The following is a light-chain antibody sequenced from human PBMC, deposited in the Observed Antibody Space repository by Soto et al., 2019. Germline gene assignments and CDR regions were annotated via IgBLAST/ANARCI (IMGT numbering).Light chain of an antibody. V-gene: IGKV3-15*01. J-gene: IGKJ5*01. Sequence: EIVMPQSPATLSVSPGERATLSCRASQSVSSNLAWYQQKPGQAPRLLIYGASTRATGIPARFSGSGSGTEFTLTITRLEPEDSAVYYCQQYGSSPITFGQGTRLEI. CDR3: QQYGSSPIT. CDR2: GAS. CDR1: QSVSSN.